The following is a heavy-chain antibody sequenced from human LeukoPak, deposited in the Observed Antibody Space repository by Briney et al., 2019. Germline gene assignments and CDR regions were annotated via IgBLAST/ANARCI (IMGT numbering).Heavy chain of an antibody. D-gene: IGHD3-10*01. CDR1: GFTFSSYG. Sequence: PGRSLRLSCAASGFTFSSYGMHWVRQAPGKGLEWVVVISYDGSNKYYADSVKGRFTISRDNSKNTLYLQMNSLRAEDTAVYYCAKDQRGYYGSGSYPVGWGQGTLVIVSS. CDR2: ISYDGSNK. CDR3: AKDQRGYYGSGSYPVG. V-gene: IGHV3-30*18. J-gene: IGHJ4*02.